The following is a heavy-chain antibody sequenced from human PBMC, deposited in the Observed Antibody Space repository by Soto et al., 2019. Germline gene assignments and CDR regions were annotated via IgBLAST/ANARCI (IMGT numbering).Heavy chain of an antibody. CDR3: ARQREGCRGAFDI. Sequence: QLQLQESGPGLVKPSETLSLTCTVSGGSISSSYYYWGWIRQPPGKGLEWIGSIYYGGRTYYNPSLKSRVTVSVDTSKNHFSLKLSSVTAADTAVYYCARQREGCRGAFDIWGQGTVVTVSS. V-gene: IGHV4-39*01. J-gene: IGHJ3*02. CDR1: GGSISSSYYY. CDR2: IYYGGRT. D-gene: IGHD1-26*01.